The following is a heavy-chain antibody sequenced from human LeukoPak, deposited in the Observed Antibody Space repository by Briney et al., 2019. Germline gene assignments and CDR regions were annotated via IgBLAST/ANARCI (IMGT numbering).Heavy chain of an antibody. CDR1: GGSISSYY. V-gene: IGHV4-59*01. CDR2: IYYSGST. J-gene: IGHJ4*02. D-gene: IGHD7-27*01. CDR3: ARYRRYVGNFAY. Sequence: SETLSLTCTVSGGSISSYYWSWIRQPPGKGLEWIGYIYYSGSTNYNPSLKSRVTISVDTPKNQFSLKLSSVTAADTAVYYCARYRRYVGNFAYWGQGTLVTVSS.